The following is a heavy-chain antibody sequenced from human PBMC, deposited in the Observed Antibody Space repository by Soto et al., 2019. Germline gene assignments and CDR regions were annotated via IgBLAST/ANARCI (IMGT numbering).Heavy chain of an antibody. V-gene: IGHV3-23*01. CDR1: GFSFSSYA. CDR3: VKDVYSGSSGQFDL. D-gene: IGHD1-26*01. CDR2: ISATDVAT. Sequence: EVQLLESGGGLVQPGGSLRLSCAASGFSFSSYAMGWVRHAPGKGLEWVSIISATDVATYYADSVKGHFIIARDDSRRTLFLQMNSLRAEDTAVYHCVKDVYSGSSGQFDLWGQGTLVTVSS. J-gene: IGHJ5*02.